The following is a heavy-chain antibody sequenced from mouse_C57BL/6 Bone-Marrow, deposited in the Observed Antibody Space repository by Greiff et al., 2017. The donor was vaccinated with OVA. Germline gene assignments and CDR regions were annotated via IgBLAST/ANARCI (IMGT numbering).Heavy chain of an antibody. J-gene: IGHJ4*01. D-gene: IGHD2-4*01. CDR2: ISDGGSYT. CDR3: ARDDYDHYYAMDY. Sequence: EVMLVESGGGLVKPGGSLKLSCAASGFTFSSYAMSWVRQTPEKRLEWVATISDGGSYTYYPDNVKGRFTISRDKAKNNLYLQMSHLKSEDTAMYYCARDDYDHYYAMDYWGQGTSVTVSS. CDR1: GFTFSSYA. V-gene: IGHV5-4*01.